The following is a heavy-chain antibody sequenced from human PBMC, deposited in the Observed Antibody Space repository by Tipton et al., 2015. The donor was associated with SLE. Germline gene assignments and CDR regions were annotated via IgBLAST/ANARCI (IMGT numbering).Heavy chain of an antibody. D-gene: IGHD1-26*01. V-gene: IGHV4-59*01. Sequence: QLVQSGGGLVKPGGSLRLSCVASGFPFSNYYMNWIRQAPGKGLEWIGYVYYSGGTNYNPPLKSRVTMSVDMSKNEFSLNLNSLTAADTAVYYCARDIEGGGSRYFYGMDVWGQGTAVTVSS. CDR2: VYYSGGT. CDR3: ARDIEGGGSRYFYGMDV. J-gene: IGHJ6*02. CDR1: GFPFSNYY.